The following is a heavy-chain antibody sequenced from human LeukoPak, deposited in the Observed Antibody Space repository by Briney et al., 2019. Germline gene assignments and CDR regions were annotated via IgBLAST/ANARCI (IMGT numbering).Heavy chain of an antibody. CDR1: GDSVSSNSAA. CDR3: ARRLTQYDCFDP. CDR2: TYYRSRWYN. Sequence: SQTLSLTCAISGDSVSSNSAAWNWIRQSPSRGLEWLGRTYYRSRWYNDYAVSVRGRITVNPDTSKNQFSLHLNSVTPEDTAVYYCARRLTQYDCFDPWGQGILVTVSS. V-gene: IGHV6-1*01. J-gene: IGHJ5*02. D-gene: IGHD2-2*01.